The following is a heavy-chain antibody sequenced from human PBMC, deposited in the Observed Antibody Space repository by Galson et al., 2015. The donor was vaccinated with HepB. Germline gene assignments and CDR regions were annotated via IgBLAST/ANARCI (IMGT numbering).Heavy chain of an antibody. CDR3: ARGATGFGVVKYYFDY. J-gene: IGHJ4*02. CDR2: IYYSGST. Sequence: TLSLTCTVSGGSISSGGYYWSWIRQHPGKGLEWIGYIYYSGSTYYNPSLKSRVTISVDTSKNQFSLKLSSVTAADTAVYYCARGATGFGVVKYYFDYWGQGTLVTVSS. V-gene: IGHV4-31*03. D-gene: IGHD3-3*01. CDR1: GGSISSGGYY.